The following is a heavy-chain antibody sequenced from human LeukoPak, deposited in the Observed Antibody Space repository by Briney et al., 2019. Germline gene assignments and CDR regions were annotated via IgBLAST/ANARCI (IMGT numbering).Heavy chain of an antibody. CDR3: ANWDGYNLDY. J-gene: IGHJ4*02. CDR1: GFTFSSYG. Sequence: GGSLTLPCAASGFTFSSYGMHWLRQAPGKGLEWVAFIRYDGSNKYYADSVKGRFTISRDNSKNTLYLQMNSLRAEDTAVYYCANWDGYNLDYWGQGTLVTVSS. CDR2: IRYDGSNK. V-gene: IGHV3-30*02. D-gene: IGHD5-24*01.